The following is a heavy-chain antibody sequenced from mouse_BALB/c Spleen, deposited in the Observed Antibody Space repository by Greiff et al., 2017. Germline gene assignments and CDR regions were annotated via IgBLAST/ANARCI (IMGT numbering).Heavy chain of an antibody. V-gene: IGHV5-12-2*01. CDR2: ISNGGGST. J-gene: IGHJ2*01. CDR1: GFTFSSYT. Sequence: EVKVEESGGGLVQPGGSLKLSCAASGFTFSSYTMSWVRQTPEKRLEWVAYISNGGGSTYYPDTVKGRFTISRDNAKNTLYLQMSSLKSEDTAMYYCARHKSSQYYFDYWGQGTTLTVSS. CDR3: ARHKSSQYYFDY. D-gene: IGHD1-1*01.